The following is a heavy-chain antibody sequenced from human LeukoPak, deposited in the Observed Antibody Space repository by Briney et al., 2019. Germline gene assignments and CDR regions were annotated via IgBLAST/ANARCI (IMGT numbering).Heavy chain of an antibody. CDR3: AAGQVYCSSTSCYKGYYYYYMDV. CDR2: IVVGSGNT. Sequence: ASVKVSCKASGSTFTSSAMQWVRQARGQRLEWIGWIVVGSGNTNYAQKFQERVTITRDMSTSTAYMELSSLRSEDTAVYYCAAGQVYCSSTSCYKGYYYYYMDVWGKGTTVTVSS. CDR1: GSTFTSSA. J-gene: IGHJ6*03. D-gene: IGHD2-2*02. V-gene: IGHV1-58*02.